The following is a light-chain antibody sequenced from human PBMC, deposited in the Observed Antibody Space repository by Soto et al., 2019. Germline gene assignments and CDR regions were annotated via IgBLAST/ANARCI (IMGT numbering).Light chain of an antibody. V-gene: IGKV1-39*01. CDR2: AAS. Sequence: DIQMTQSPSSLSASVGDRVTITCRASQSISSYLNWYQQKPGKAPKLLIYAASSLQSGVPSRFSGSGSGIDFTLTISSLQPEDFATYYCQHSYITPHTFGQGTRLEIK. CDR3: QHSYITPHT. J-gene: IGKJ5*01. CDR1: QSISSY.